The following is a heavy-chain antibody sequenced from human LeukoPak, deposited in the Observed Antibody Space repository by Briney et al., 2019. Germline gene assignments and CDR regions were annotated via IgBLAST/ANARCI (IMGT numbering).Heavy chain of an antibody. D-gene: IGHD3-9*01. CDR2: ISHSGTTI. V-gene: IGHV3-11*01. CDR3: ARGDWATYDY. J-gene: IGHJ4*02. Sequence: PGGSLRLSCAASGFTFSDYYMSWIRQAPGKGLEWVSYISHSGTTIYYADSVKGRFTISRDNTKSSLYLQMNSLRAEDTAVYYCARGDWATYDYWGQGTLVTVSS. CDR1: GFTFSDYY.